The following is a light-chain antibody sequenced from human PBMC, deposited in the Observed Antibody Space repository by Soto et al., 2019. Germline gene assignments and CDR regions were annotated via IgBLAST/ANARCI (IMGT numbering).Light chain of an antibody. J-gene: IGLJ2*01. Sequence: QSVLTQPPSVSGAPGPRVTISCTGSSSNIGAGYVVHWYQQLPGTAPKLLIYGNSNRPSGVPDRFSGSKSGTSASLAITGLQAEDEADYYCQSYDSSLSVVVFGGGTQLTVL. CDR1: SSNIGAGYV. V-gene: IGLV1-40*01. CDR3: QSYDSSLSVVV. CDR2: GNS.